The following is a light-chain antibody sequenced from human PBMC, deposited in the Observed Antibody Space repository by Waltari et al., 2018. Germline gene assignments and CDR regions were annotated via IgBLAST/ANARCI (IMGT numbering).Light chain of an antibody. CDR2: DVS. CDR3: SSYTSSSTVI. Sequence: QSALTQPASVSGSPGQSITISCTGTSSDVGGYNYVSWYQQHPGKAPKLMIYDVSYRPSGVSNRFSGSKSGNTASLTISALQAEDEADYYCSSYTSSSTVIFGGGTKLTVL. J-gene: IGLJ2*01. V-gene: IGLV2-14*01. CDR1: SSDVGGYNY.